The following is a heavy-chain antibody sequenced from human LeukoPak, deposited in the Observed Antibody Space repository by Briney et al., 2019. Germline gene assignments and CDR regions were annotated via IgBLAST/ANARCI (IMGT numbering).Heavy chain of an antibody. D-gene: IGHD2-21*02. CDR2: IRYDGSNK. CDR3: TRGDGY. V-gene: IGHV3-30*02. Sequence: PGGSLRLSCAASGFTFSYYWMHWVRQAPGKGLEWVAFIRYDGSNKYYADSVKGRFTISRGNSKNTLYLQMNSLRAEDTAVYYCTRGDGYWGQGTLVTVSS. J-gene: IGHJ4*02. CDR1: GFTFSYYW.